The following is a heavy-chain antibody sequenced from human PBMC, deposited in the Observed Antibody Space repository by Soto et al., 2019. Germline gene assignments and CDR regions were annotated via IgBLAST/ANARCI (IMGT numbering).Heavy chain of an antibody. J-gene: IGHJ4*02. Sequence: GESLKISCKGSGYSFTSYWIGWVRQMPGKGLEWMGIIYPGDSDTRYSPSFQGQVTISADKSISTAYLQWSSLKASDTAMYYCARPSRLARYCSGGSCPYYFDYWGQGTLVTVSS. D-gene: IGHD2-15*01. CDR1: GYSFTSYW. V-gene: IGHV5-51*01. CDR2: IYPGDSDT. CDR3: ARPSRLARYCSGGSCPYYFDY.